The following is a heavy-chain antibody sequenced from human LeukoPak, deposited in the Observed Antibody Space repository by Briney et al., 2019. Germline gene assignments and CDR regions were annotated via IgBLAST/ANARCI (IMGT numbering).Heavy chain of an antibody. CDR3: AKDRIEWELRISYFDY. V-gene: IGHV3-30*02. CDR1: GFSFSGYG. D-gene: IGHD1-26*01. CDR2: IRYDGSNE. Sequence: PGGSLRLSCAASGFSFSGYGMHWVRQAPGKGLEWVAFIRYDGSNEYYADSVKGRFTISRDNSKNTLYLQMNSLRAEDTAVYYCAKDRIEWELRISYFDYWGQGTLVTVSS. J-gene: IGHJ4*02.